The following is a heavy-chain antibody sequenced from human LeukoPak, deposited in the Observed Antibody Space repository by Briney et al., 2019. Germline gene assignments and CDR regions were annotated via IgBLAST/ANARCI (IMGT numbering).Heavy chain of an antibody. Sequence: ASVKVSCEASGYTFTDCYVHWVRQAPGQGLEWLGWINPHSGATNYAQTFRGRVTMTLDTSISTAYMELSRLTSDDTAIYFCARVRGGYNYDFDFWGQGTLVAVSS. CDR2: INPHSGAT. J-gene: IGHJ4*02. D-gene: IGHD1-1*01. V-gene: IGHV1-2*02. CDR3: ARVRGGYNYDFDF. CDR1: GYTFTDCY.